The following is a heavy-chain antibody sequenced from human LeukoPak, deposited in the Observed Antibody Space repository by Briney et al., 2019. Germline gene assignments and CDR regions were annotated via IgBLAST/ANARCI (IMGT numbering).Heavy chain of an antibody. CDR2: INHSGST. D-gene: IGHD2-2*01. CDR3: ARKIGYCSSTSCLYFDY. J-gene: IGHJ4*02. CDR1: GGSFSGYY. Sequence: SETLSLTCAVYGGSFSGYYWSWIRQPPGKGLEWIGEINHSGSTNYNPSLKSRVTISVDTSKNQFSLKLSSVTAADTAVYYCARKIGYCSSTSCLYFDYWGQGTLVTVSS. V-gene: IGHV4-34*01.